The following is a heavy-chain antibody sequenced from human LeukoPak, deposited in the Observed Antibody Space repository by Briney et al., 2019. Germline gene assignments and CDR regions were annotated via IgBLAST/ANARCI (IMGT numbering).Heavy chain of an antibody. D-gene: IGHD6-13*01. Sequence: GGSLRLSCAASGFTFSSYAMSWVRQAPGKGLEWVLGISGSGGSTYYADSVKGRFTISRDNSKNTLYLQMNSLRAEDTAVYYCAKYVTSRWSYWYFDLWGRGTLVTVSS. J-gene: IGHJ2*01. V-gene: IGHV3-23*01. CDR2: ISGSGGST. CDR3: AKYVTSRWSYWYFDL. CDR1: GFTFSSYA.